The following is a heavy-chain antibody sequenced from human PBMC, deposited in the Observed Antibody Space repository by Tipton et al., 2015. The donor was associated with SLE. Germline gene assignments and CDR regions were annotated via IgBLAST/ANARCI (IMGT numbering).Heavy chain of an antibody. Sequence: TLSLTCAVYGGSFSGYYWSWIRQPPGKGLEWIGSIYYSGSTYYNPSLKSRVTISVDTSKNQFSLKLRSMTAADTAVYYCARNMGSGWSDAFDIWGQGTMVTVSS. J-gene: IGHJ3*02. D-gene: IGHD6-19*01. CDR2: IYYSGST. CDR3: ARNMGSGWSDAFDI. V-gene: IGHV4-34*01. CDR1: GGSFSGYY.